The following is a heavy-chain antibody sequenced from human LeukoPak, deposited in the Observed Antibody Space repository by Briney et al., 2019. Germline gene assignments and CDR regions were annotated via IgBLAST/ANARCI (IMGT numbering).Heavy chain of an antibody. CDR2: ISTSGNT. J-gene: IGHJ4*02. V-gene: IGHV3-23*01. CDR3: AKDLDSTNLYEGPEDF. Sequence: GGSLRLSCAASGFTFSSYSMNWVRQVPGKGLEWVSLISTSGNTHYADSVNGRFTISRDNSKRTLYLHMDTLRVEDTAVYYCAKDLDSTNLYEGPEDFWGQGTLVTVSS. CDR1: GFTFSSYS. D-gene: IGHD2-2*03.